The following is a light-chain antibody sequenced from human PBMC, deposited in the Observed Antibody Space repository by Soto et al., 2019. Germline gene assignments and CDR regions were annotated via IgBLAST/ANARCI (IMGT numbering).Light chain of an antibody. CDR1: SSDVGGYNY. CDR3: SSYTSSMTNV. V-gene: IGLV2-14*01. Sequence: QSALTQPASVSGSPGQSITISCTGTSSDVGGYNYVSWYQQHPGKAPKFMIYDVSNRPSGVSNRFSGSKSGNTASLTISGLQAADEADYFCSSYTSSMTNVFGSGTKLTVL. CDR2: DVS. J-gene: IGLJ1*01.